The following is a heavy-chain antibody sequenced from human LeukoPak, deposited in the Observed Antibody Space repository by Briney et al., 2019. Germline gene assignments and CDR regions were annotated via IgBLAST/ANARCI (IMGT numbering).Heavy chain of an antibody. Sequence: GGTLRLSCAASGFTFSRYWMSWVRQAPGKGLEWVANIKDDGSEKYYADSVKGRFTMSRDNAKNSLYLQMNSLRVEDTAVYYCARVGYCSGGSCYSAFSYYMDVWGKGTTVTVSS. CDR3: ARVGYCSGGSCYSAFSYYMDV. CDR1: GFTFSRYW. D-gene: IGHD2-15*01. CDR2: IKDDGSEK. V-gene: IGHV3-7*03. J-gene: IGHJ6*03.